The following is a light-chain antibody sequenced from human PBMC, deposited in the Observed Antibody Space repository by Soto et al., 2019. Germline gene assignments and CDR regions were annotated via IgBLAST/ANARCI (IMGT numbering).Light chain of an antibody. CDR1: SSNIGSNT. CDR3: AAWDDSLNGFWV. V-gene: IGLV1-44*01. Sequence: QLVLTQPPSASGTPGQRVTISCSGSSSNIGSNTVNWYQQLPGTAPKLLIYSNNQRPSGVPDRFSGSKSGTSASLAISGLQSDDEADYYCAAWDDSLNGFWVFGGGTKLTVL. J-gene: IGLJ3*02. CDR2: SNN.